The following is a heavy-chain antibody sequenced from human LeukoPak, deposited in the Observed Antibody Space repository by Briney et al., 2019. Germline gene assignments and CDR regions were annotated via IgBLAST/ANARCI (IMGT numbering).Heavy chain of an antibody. CDR2: IYYSGST. Sequence: SETLSLTCTVSGGSISSYYWTWIRQPPGKGLEWLGYIYYSGSTNYNPSLKSRVTISLDTSKNQFSLRLTSVTAADTAVYYCARRMVTYYYDSSGSYYFDYWGQGTLVTVSS. J-gene: IGHJ4*02. V-gene: IGHV4-59*01. D-gene: IGHD3-22*01. CDR3: ARRMVTYYYDSSGSYYFDY. CDR1: GGSISSYY.